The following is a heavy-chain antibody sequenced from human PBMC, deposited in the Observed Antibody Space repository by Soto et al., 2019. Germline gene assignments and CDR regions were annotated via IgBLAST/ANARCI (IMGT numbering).Heavy chain of an antibody. CDR3: ASGTEVSPSWDV. V-gene: IGHV4-31*03. D-gene: IGHD1-26*01. CDR2: IYYSGST. Sequence: SETLSLPGTVSCGTLSNGGYHWSWIRQHPGKGLEWIGYIYYSGSTYYNPSLKSRVTISVDTSKNQFSLKLSSVTAADTAVYYCASGTEVSPSWDVWGQGTTVTVSS. J-gene: IGHJ6*02. CDR1: CGTLSNGGYH.